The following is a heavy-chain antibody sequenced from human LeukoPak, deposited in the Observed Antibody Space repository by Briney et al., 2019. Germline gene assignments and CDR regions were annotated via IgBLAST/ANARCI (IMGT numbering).Heavy chain of an antibody. CDR1: GGSISSYY. Sequence: SETLSLTCTVSGGSISSYYWSWIRQPPGGGLEWIGYIYYSGSTNYNPSLKRRVTISLDTSKSQFSLKLSSVTAADTAVYYCARNGSGSYFKSRGQGTLVTVSS. CDR3: ARNGSGSYFKS. V-gene: IGHV4-59*12. J-gene: IGHJ4*02. CDR2: IYYSGST. D-gene: IGHD3-10*01.